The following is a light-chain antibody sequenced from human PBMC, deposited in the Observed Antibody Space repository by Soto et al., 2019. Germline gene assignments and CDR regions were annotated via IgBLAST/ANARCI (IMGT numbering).Light chain of an antibody. CDR1: QSVSNNF. CDR3: QKYGVSPPWT. J-gene: IGKJ1*01. Sequence: EILLTQSPGILSLSPGERATLSCRASQSVSNNFVAWYQQKPGQAPRLLISGASTRATDIPDRFSGSGSGTDFSPTISRREPEVFAVYYCQKYGVSPPWTFAQGTKVKIK. V-gene: IGKV3-20*01. CDR2: GAS.